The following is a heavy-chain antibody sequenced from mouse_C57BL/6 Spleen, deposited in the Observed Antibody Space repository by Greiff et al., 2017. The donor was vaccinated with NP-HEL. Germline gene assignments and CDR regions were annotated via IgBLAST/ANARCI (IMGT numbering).Heavy chain of an antibody. J-gene: IGHJ1*03. Sequence: EVQLQQSGAELVRPGASVKLSCTASGFNIKDYYMHWVKQRPEQGLEWIGRIDPEDGDTEYAPKFQGKATMTADTSSNTAYLQLSSLTSEDTAVYYCTTSGTTVVASYWYFDVWGTGTTVTVSS. CDR1: GFNIKDYY. D-gene: IGHD1-1*01. CDR2: IDPEDGDT. CDR3: TTSGTTVVASYWYFDV. V-gene: IGHV14-1*01.